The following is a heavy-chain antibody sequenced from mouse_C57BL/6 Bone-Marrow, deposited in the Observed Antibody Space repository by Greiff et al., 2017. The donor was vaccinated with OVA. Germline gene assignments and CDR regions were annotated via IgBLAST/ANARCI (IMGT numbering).Heavy chain of an antibody. V-gene: IGHV6-3*01. CDR1: GFTFSNYW. Sequence: EVQLQESGGGLVQPGGSMKLSCVASGFTFSNYWMNWVRQSPEKGLEWVAQIRLKSDNYATHYAESVKGRFTISRDDSKSSVYLQMNNLRAEDTGIYYCTPYYYGRDYWGQGTTLTVSS. CDR3: TPYYYGRDY. J-gene: IGHJ2*01. D-gene: IGHD1-1*01. CDR2: IRLKSDNYAT.